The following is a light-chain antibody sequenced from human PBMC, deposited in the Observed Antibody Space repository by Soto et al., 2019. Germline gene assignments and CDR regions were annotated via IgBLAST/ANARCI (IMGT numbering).Light chain of an antibody. J-gene: IGKJ4*01. CDR2: DAS. V-gene: IGKV3-11*01. CDR1: QSVSSY. CDR3: HQRSNRPPLT. Sequence: EIVLTQSPATLSLSPGERATLSCRASQSVSSYLAWYQQKPGQAPRLLIYDASNRATGIPARFSGSGSGTDFTLTTSSLEPEDFAGSSGHQRSNRPPLTCGGGTKVEIK.